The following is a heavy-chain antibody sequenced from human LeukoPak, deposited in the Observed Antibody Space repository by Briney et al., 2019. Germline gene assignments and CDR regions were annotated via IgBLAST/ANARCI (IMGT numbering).Heavy chain of an antibody. Sequence: SETLSLTCTVSGGSISSGGYYWSWIRQHPGKGLEWIGYIYYSGSTYYNPSLKSRVTISVDTSKNQFSLKLSSVTAADTAVYYCARVRYMDWFDPWGQGTLVTVSS. CDR1: GGSISSGGYY. D-gene: IGHD1-14*01. J-gene: IGHJ5*02. V-gene: IGHV4-31*03. CDR3: ARVRYMDWFDP. CDR2: IYYSGST.